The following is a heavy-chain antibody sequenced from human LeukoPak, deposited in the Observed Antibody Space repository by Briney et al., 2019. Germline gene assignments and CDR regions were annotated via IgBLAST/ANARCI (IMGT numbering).Heavy chain of an antibody. CDR1: GFTFSSYA. V-gene: IGHV3-23*01. Sequence: PGGSLRLSCAASGFTFSSYAMSWVRQAPGKGLEWVSAISGSGGSTYYADSVKGRFTISRDNAKNSLYLQMNSLRAEDTAVYYCAREVPTMVRGVIIAYYFDYWGQGTLVTVSS. J-gene: IGHJ4*02. CDR3: AREVPTMVRGVIIAYYFDY. D-gene: IGHD3-10*01. CDR2: ISGSGGST.